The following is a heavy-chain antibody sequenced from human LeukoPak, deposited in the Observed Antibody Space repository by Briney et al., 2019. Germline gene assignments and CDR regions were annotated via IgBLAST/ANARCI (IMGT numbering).Heavy chain of an antibody. CDR3: AKGYSSGWYHFDY. V-gene: IGHV3-23*01. J-gene: IGHJ4*02. Sequence: GGSLRLSCATSGFAFNTYAMSWVRQAPGKGLEWVSTISGNGAKTFSAGSVKGRFSISRDNSKNTLYLQMNSLRAEDTALYYCAKGYSSGWYHFDYWGQGTLVTVSS. CDR1: GFAFNTYA. CDR2: ISGNGAKT. D-gene: IGHD6-19*01.